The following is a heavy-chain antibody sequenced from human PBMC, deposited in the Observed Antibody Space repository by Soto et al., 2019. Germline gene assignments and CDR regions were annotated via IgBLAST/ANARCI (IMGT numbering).Heavy chain of an antibody. Sequence: QVQLVESGGGVVQPGRSLRLSCAASGFTFSRCDMHWVRQGPGKGLEWVGVTWFAGNNKKYADSVKGRFTICGDNYKTPVHLCDCARGPKVVVVSADYSPCYAREVGGQGTTVTVSS. CDR1: GFTFSRCD. CDR2: TWFAGNNK. D-gene: IGHD2-21*01. V-gene: IGHV3-33*03. J-gene: IGHJ6*02. CDR3: YSPCYAREV.